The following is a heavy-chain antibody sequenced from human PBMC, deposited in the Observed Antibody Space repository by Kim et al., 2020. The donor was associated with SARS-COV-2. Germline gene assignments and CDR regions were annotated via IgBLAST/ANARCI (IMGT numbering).Heavy chain of an antibody. V-gene: IGHV4-59*01. J-gene: IGHJ4*02. CDR2: IYYSGST. CDR3: ARVNLNYYDSSGYPYYFDY. Sequence: SETLSLTCTVSGGSISSYYWSWIRQPPGKGLEWIGYIYYSGSTNYNPSLKSRVTISVDTSKNQFSLKLSSVTAADTAVYYCARVNLNYYDSSGYPYYFDYWGQGTLVTVSS. CDR1: GGSISSYY. D-gene: IGHD3-22*01.